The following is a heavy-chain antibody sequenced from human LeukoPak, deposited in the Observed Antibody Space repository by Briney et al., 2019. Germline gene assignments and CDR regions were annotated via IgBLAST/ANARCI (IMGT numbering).Heavy chain of an antibody. J-gene: IGHJ3*02. CDR2: IYNSRST. D-gene: IGHD3-16*01. V-gene: IGHV4-59*08. Sequence: SETLSLTCTVSGGSISNYYWTWIRQPPGKGLEWIGFIYNSRSTNYNPSLKSRVTISVDTSKNQFSLKLDSVTAADTAVYYCARRNVLTEGEAFDIWGQGTMVTV. CDR1: GGSISNYY. CDR3: ARRNVLTEGEAFDI.